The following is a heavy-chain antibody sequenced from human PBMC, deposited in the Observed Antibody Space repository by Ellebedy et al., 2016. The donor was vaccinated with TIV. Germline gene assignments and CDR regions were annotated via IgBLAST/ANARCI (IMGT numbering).Heavy chain of an antibody. Sequence: MPSETLSLTCTVSGGSISSSSYYWGWIRQPPGKGLEWIGSIYSSGSTYYNPSLKSRVTISVDTSKNQFSLKLGSVTAADTAVYYCARQGHSSGWYVGEYYFDYWGQGTLVTVSS. CDR1: GGSISSSSYY. CDR2: IYSSGST. J-gene: IGHJ4*02. D-gene: IGHD6-19*01. CDR3: ARQGHSSGWYVGEYYFDY. V-gene: IGHV4-39*01.